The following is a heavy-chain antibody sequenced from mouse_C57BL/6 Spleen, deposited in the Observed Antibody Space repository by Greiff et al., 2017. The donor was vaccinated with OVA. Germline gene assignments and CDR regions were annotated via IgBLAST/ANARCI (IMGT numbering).Heavy chain of an antibody. CDR2: IHPNSGST. J-gene: IGHJ4*01. CDR3: ARSGYYYGSSHYAMDY. D-gene: IGHD1-1*01. CDR1: GYTFTSYW. V-gene: IGHV1-64*01. Sequence: QVQLQQPGAELVKPGASVKLSCKASGYTFTSYWMHWVKQRPGQGLEWIGMIHPNSGSTNYNEKFKSKATLTVDKSSSTAYMRLSSLTSEDSAVYYCARSGYYYGSSHYAMDYWGQGTSVTVSS.